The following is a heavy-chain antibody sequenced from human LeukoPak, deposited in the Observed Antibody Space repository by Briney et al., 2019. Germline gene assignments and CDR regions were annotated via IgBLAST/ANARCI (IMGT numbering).Heavy chain of an antibody. CDR1: GGSISTNSYY. J-gene: IGHJ6*02. D-gene: IGHD3-10*01. CDR2: TYYSGRN. V-gene: IGHV4-39*07. Sequence: PSETLSLTCTVSGGSISTNSYYWAWIRQPPGKGLEWIGSTYYSGRNYYNPSLKSRVTISVDTSKNQFSLKVTSVTAADTAVYYCARDSSAPGYYYGSGSWRMDVWGQGTTVTVSS. CDR3: ARDSSAPGYYYGSGSWRMDV.